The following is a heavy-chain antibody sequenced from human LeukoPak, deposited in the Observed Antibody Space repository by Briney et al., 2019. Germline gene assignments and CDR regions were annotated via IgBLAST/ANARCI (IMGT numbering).Heavy chain of an antibody. V-gene: IGHV4-34*01. CDR1: GGSFSGYY. CDR3: ARDFGRVATIEANAFDI. Sequence: SETLSLTCAVYGGSFSGYYWSWIRQPPGKGLEWIGEINHSGSTNYNPSLKSRVTISVDTSKNQFSLKLSSVTAADTAVYYCARDFGRVATIEANAFDIWGQGTMVTVSS. D-gene: IGHD5-12*01. CDR2: INHSGST. J-gene: IGHJ3*02.